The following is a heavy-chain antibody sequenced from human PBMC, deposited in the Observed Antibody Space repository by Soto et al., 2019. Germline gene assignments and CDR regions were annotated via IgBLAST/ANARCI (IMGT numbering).Heavy chain of an antibody. J-gene: IGHJ6*04. D-gene: IGHD3-3*01. CDR2: IYSGGST. CDR1: GFTVSSNY. Sequence: GGSLRLSCAASGFTVSSNYMSWVRQAPGKGLEWVSVIYSGGSTYYADSVKGRFTISRHNSKNTLYLQMNSLRAEDTAVYYCARVLTIFGVVTGLDVWGKGTTVTVSS. V-gene: IGHV3-53*04. CDR3: ARVLTIFGVVTGLDV.